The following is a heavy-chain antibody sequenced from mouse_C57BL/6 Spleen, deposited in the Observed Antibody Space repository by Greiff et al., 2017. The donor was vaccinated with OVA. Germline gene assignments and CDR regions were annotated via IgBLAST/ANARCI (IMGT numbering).Heavy chain of an antibody. CDR2: IDPNSGGT. CDR1: GYTFTSYW. V-gene: IGHV1-72*01. D-gene: IGHD1-1*01. J-gene: IGHJ1*03. CDR3: ERSGSSYGYWYFDV. Sequence: QVQLQQPGAELVKPGASVKLSCKASGYTFTSYWMHWVKQRPGRGLEWIGGIDPNSGGTKYNEKFKSKATLTVDKPSSTAYMQLSSLTSEDSAVEECERSGSSYGYWYFDVCGTGTTVTVSS.